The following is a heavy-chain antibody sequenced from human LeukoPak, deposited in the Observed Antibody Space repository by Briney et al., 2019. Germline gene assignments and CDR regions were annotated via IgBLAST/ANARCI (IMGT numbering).Heavy chain of an antibody. CDR3: TITYDVLA. J-gene: IGHJ4*02. V-gene: IGHV3-30*03. CDR1: GFNFSTYG. Sequence: GRSLRLSCAASGFNFSTYGMHWVRQAPGKGLEWVAVISKDGNKKYYADSVKGRFTISRDNSKNTLDLQMNSLRADDTAMFYCTITYDVLAWGRGTLVTVSS. CDR2: ISKDGNKK. D-gene: IGHD3-22*01.